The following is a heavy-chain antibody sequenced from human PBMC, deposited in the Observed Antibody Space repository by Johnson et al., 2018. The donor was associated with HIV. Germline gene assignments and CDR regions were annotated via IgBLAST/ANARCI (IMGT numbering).Heavy chain of an antibody. V-gene: IGHV3-7*01. Sequence: VQLVESGGGVVQPGRSLRLSCAASGFTFSRHWMSWVRQAPVKGLEWVDNIQQDGNNKYYGDSVKGRFTLSSDNSKNALYMQMNRLRAEDTAVYYCAKDLQQPQRGEHALAQDAFDIWGQGTMVTVSS. J-gene: IGHJ3*02. CDR1: GFTFSRHW. CDR2: IQQDGNNK. D-gene: IGHD6-13*01. CDR3: AKDLQQPQRGEHALAQDAFDI.